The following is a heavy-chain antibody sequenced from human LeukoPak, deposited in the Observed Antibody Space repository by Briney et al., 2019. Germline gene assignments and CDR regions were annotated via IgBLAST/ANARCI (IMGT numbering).Heavy chain of an antibody. CDR3: ARDIVVVPAANYYYYGMDV. D-gene: IGHD2-2*01. V-gene: IGHV1-18*04. CDR1: GYTFTSYG. J-gene: IGHJ6*04. CDR2: ISAYNCNT. Sequence: ASVKVSCKASGYTFTSYGISWVRQAPGQGLEWMGWISAYNCNTNYAQKLQGRVIMTTNTSTSTAYMELRSLRSDDTAVYYCARDIVVVPAANYYYYGMDVWGKGTTVTVSS.